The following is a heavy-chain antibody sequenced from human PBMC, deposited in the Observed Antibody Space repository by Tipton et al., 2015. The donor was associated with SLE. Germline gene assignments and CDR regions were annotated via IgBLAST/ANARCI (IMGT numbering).Heavy chain of an antibody. Sequence: QLVQSGAEVKKPGASMKVSCKASGYTFSDYYIHWVRQAPGQGLEWMGIIIPSGGRTNYAQKFQGRVTMTTDTSTSTAYMELRSLRSDDTAVYYCAIAAAGRASFDYWGQGTLVTVSS. D-gene: IGHD6-13*01. V-gene: IGHV1-46*01. CDR2: IIPSGGRT. CDR1: GYTFSDYY. J-gene: IGHJ4*02. CDR3: AIAAAGRASFDY.